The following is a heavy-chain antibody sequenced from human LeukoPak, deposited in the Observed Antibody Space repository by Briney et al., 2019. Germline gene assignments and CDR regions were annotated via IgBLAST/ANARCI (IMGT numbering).Heavy chain of an antibody. V-gene: IGHV3-7*01. Sequence: GGSLRLSCAASGFTFSSYWMSWVRQAPGKGLEWVANIKQDGSEKYYVDSVKGRFTISRDNAKNSLYLQMNSLRAEDTAVYYCVRDFADSSSWTDYWGQGTLVTVSS. J-gene: IGHJ4*02. D-gene: IGHD6-13*01. CDR1: GFTFSSYW. CDR3: VRDFADSSSWTDY. CDR2: IKQDGSEK.